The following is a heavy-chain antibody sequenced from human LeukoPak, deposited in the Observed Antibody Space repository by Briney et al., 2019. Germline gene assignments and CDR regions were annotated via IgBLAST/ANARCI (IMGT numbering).Heavy chain of an antibody. V-gene: IGHV3-74*01. D-gene: IGHD3-3*01. CDR3: ARDPWMEWYFDY. CDR2: INSDGSST. Sequence: WGSLTLTCAASGFTFSSYRRHWVRQAPGKGLVWVSRINSDGSSTSYAASVKGRFTISRDNAKNTLYLQMNSLRAEDTAVYYCARDPWMEWYFDYWGQGTLVTVSS. J-gene: IGHJ4*02. CDR1: GFTFSSYR.